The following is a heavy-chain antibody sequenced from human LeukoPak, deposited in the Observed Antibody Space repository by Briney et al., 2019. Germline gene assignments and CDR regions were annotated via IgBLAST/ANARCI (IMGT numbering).Heavy chain of an antibody. Sequence: PGGSLRLSCVASGFIFNNFWMSWVRQAPGKGLEWVSYITSSSSAIYYADSMKGRFTISRDNAKNSLYLQMNSLRAEDTAVYYCARVRGIWYFDLWGRGTLVTVSS. V-gene: IGHV3-48*01. CDR1: GFIFNNFW. CDR2: ITSSSSAI. CDR3: ARVRGIWYFDL. J-gene: IGHJ2*01. D-gene: IGHD3-10*01.